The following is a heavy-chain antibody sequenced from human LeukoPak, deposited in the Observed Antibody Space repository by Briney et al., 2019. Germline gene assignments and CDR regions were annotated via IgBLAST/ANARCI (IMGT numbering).Heavy chain of an antibody. V-gene: IGHV4-4*02. J-gene: IGHJ4*02. CDR3: ARVAAAGNYYFDY. D-gene: IGHD6-13*01. CDR1: GDSISSSNW. Sequence: SETLSLTCAVSGDSISSSNWWSWVRQPPGKGLEWIGEIYHSGSTNYNPSLKSRVSISVDKSKNQFSLKLSSVTAADTAVYYCARVAAAGNYYFDYWGQGTLVTVSS. CDR2: IYHSGST.